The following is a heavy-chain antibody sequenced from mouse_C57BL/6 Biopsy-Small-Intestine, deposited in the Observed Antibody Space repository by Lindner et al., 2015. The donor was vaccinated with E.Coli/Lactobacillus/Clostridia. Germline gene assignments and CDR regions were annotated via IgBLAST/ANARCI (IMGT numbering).Heavy chain of an antibody. D-gene: IGHD2-1*01. CDR2: IRSKSNNYAT. CDR3: VRHRAYGNYDYYAMDY. J-gene: IGHJ4*01. CDR1: GFSFNTYA. Sequence: VQLQESGGGLVQPKGSLKLSCAASGFSFNTYAMDWVRQAPGKGLEWVARIRSKSNNYATYYADSVKDRFTISRDDSESMLYLQMNNLKTEDTAMYYCVRHRAYGNYDYYAMDYWGQGTSVTVSS. V-gene: IGHV10-1*01.